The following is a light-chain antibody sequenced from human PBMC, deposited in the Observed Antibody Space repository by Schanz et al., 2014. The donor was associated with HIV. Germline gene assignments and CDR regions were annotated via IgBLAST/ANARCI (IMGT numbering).Light chain of an antibody. CDR1: SSNIGDNP. J-gene: IGLJ3*02. V-gene: IGLV1-44*01. CDR2: GNF. CDR3: AAWDDRLSSWV. Sequence: QSVMNQPPSASGTPGQRVSISCSGSSSNIGDNPVNWYQQVPGTAPKLLIYGNFQRPSGVPARFSGSTSGTSASLAISGLQSEDEADYYCAAWDDRLSSWVFGGGTKLTVL.